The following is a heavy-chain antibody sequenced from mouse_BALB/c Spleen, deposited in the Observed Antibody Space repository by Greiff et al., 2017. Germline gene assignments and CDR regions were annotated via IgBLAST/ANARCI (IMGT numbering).Heavy chain of an antibody. V-gene: IGHV1S22*01. CDR1: GYTFTSYW. Sequence: LQQPGSELVRPGASVKLSCKASGYTFTSYWMHWVKQRPGQGLELIGNIYPGSGSTNYDEKFKSKATLTVDTSSSTAYMQLSSLTSEDSAVYYCTRDGNYWWGQGTLVTVSA. CDR3: TRDGNYW. J-gene: IGHJ3*02. CDR2: IYPGSGST. D-gene: IGHD2-1*01.